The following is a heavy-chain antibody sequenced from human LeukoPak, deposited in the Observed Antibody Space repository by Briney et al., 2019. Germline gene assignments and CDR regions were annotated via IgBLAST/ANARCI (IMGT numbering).Heavy chain of an antibody. D-gene: IGHD2-15*01. V-gene: IGHV3-13*01. CDR2: IGTAGDT. J-gene: IGHJ3*02. CDR1: GFTFSSYD. CDR3: ARGGYCSGGSCYLPAFDI. Sequence: PGGSLRLSCAASGFTFSSYDMHWVRQATGKGLEWVSAIGTAGDTYYPGSVKGRFTISRENAKNSLYLQMNSLRAGDTAVHYCARGGYCSGGSCYLPAFDIWGQGTMVTVSS.